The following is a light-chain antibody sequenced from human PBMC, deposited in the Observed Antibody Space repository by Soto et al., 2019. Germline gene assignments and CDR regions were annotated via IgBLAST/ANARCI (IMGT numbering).Light chain of an antibody. CDR2: DAS. CDR3: QQYNNWPPIT. Sequence: EVVLTQSPATLSVSPGEGVTLSCRASQSVTSNLAWYQQKPGQAPRLLIYDASTRATGIPARFSGSGSGTEFTLTISSLQSEDFALYSCQQYNNWPPITFGQGTRLEI. V-gene: IGKV3-15*01. CDR1: QSVTSN. J-gene: IGKJ5*01.